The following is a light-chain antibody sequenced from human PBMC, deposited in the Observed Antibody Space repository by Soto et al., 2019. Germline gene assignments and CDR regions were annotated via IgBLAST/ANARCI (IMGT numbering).Light chain of an antibody. V-gene: IGKV3-15*01. Sequence: EIVMTQSPATLSVSPGERATLSCRASQSVSSNLAWYQQKPGQAPRLLIYGASTMATGIPARFSGSGSGTEFTLTLSSLQSEDFAVYYCQQYNNWPPYTVGQGTKLELQ. J-gene: IGKJ2*01. CDR1: QSVSSN. CDR3: QQYNNWPPYT. CDR2: GAS.